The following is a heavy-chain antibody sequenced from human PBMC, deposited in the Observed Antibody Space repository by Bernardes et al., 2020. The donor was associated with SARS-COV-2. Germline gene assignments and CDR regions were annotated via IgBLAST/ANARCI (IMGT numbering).Heavy chain of an antibody. J-gene: IGHJ6*02. CDR3: AKDWSTTGYYYDMDV. CDR1: GFTFSSYS. Sequence: GGSLRLSCAASGFTFSSYSMNWVRQAPGKGLEWVSYISSSSSTIYYADSVKGRFTISRDNSKNTLYLQMNSLRVEDTAVYYCAKDWSTTGYYYDMDVWGPGTTVTVSS. V-gene: IGHV3-48*01. D-gene: IGHD1-1*01. CDR2: ISSSSSTI.